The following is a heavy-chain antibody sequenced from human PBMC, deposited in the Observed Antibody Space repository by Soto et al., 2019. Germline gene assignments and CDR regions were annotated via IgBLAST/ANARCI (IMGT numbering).Heavy chain of an antibody. CDR3: ARAPKVSGSSQTRPDF. CDR2: ISQSGNT. V-gene: IGHV4-34*01. J-gene: IGHJ4*02. D-gene: IGHD6-6*01. CDR1: SGSFSGYY. Sequence: SETLSLTCSIYSGSFSGYYWSWIRQPPGKGLEWIGEISQSGNTNYSPSLKSRVSISIDTSKKQFSLNLASVSAADTAAYYCARAPKVSGSSQTRPDFWGQGTLVTVSS.